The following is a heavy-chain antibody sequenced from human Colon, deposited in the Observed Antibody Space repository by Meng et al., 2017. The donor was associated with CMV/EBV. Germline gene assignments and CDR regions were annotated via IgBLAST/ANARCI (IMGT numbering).Heavy chain of an antibody. Sequence: LSLTCAASGFTFSSYAMSWVRQAPGKGLEWVSAISGSGGSTYYADSVKGRFTISRDNSKNTLYLQMNSLRAEDTAVYYCAKVASRETYYDILTGPNYGMDVWGQGTTVTVSS. CDR2: ISGSGGST. V-gene: IGHV3-23*01. J-gene: IGHJ6*02. CDR3: AKVASRETYYDILTGPNYGMDV. CDR1: GFTFSSYA. D-gene: IGHD3-9*01.